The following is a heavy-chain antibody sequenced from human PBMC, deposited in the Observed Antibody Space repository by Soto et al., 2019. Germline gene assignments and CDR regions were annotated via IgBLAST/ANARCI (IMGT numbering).Heavy chain of an antibody. D-gene: IGHD3-22*01. CDR3: ASTKYDSSAYYYMYLAL. J-gene: IGHJ2*01. V-gene: IGHV1-69*06. CDR1: EDTFRNYA. CDR2: IIPIFGTA. Sequence: QVELVQSGAEVKKPGSSVKVSCQASEDTFRNYAISWVRQAPGQGLEWMGGIIPIFGTANYAQKFQGRVTITADTSANTVDLELSSLRSEDTAVYYCASTKYDSSAYYYMYLALWGRGTLVTVSS.